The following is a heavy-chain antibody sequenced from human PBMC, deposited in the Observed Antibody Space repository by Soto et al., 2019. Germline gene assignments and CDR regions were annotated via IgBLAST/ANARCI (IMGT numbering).Heavy chain of an antibody. J-gene: IGHJ6*02. CDR1: GGTFSSYA. CDR3: ARDSDLPAATMYYYGMDV. CDR2: IIPIFGTA. Sequence: QVQLVQSGAEVKKPGSSVKVSCKASGGTFSSYAISWVRQAPGQGLEWMGGIIPIFGTANYAQKFQGRVTITADESTSTDYMELSSLRSEDTAVYYCARDSDLPAATMYYYGMDVWGQGTTVTVSS. V-gene: IGHV1-69*12. D-gene: IGHD2-2*01.